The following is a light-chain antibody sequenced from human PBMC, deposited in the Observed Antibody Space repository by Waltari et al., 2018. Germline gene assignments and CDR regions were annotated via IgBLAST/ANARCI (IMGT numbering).Light chain of an antibody. J-gene: IGKJ2*01. CDR3: QQRGNLPET. Sequence: EIVLTPSPGTLSLPPRDRATPPCRASQNVNSFLSWYQQKRGQAPRLLIYDASKWATGIPDRISGSGSGTDFTLTISSLEPEDFAIYYCQQRGNLPETFGRGTRVEMK. V-gene: IGKV3-11*01. CDR2: DAS. CDR1: QNVNSF.